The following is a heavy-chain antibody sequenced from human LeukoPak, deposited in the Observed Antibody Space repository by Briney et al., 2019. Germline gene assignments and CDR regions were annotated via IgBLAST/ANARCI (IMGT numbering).Heavy chain of an antibody. V-gene: IGHV3-21*01. D-gene: IGHD3-22*01. J-gene: IGHJ2*01. Sequence: GGSLRLSCAASGFTFSSYWMSWVRQAPGKGLEWVSSISSSSSYIYYADSVKGRFSISRDNAKNSLYLQMNSLRAEDTAVYYCARVPYYYDTTGDPKDWYFDLWVRGTLVTVSS. CDR2: ISSSSSYI. CDR3: ARVPYYYDTTGDPKDWYFDL. CDR1: GFTFSSYW.